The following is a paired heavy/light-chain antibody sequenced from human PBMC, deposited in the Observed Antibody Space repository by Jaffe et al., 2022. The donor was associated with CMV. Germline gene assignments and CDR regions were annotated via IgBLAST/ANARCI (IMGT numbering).Light chain of an antibody. CDR1: QGISTW. CDR2: AAS. CDR3: QQANNFPRT. V-gene: IGKV1-12*01. J-gene: IGKJ1*01. Sequence: DIQMTQSPSSVSASVGDRVTITCRASQGISTWLAWYQQKPGKAPKLLIYAASSLQSGVPSRFSGSGSGTDFTLTISTLQPEDFATYFCQQANNFPRTFGQGTKVEIK.
Heavy chain of an antibody. CDR1: GASISNYS. D-gene: IGHD6-19*01. CDR3: ARQGSGGRAFDI. CDR2: IYSSGSA. V-gene: IGHV4-59*08. Sequence: QVQLQESGPGLVKPSETLSLTCTVSGASISNYSWSWVRQPPGKGLEWIGYIYSSGSANRNPSLKSRVTISLDTSKNQVSLKLSSVTAADTAVFYCARQGSGGRAFDIWGRGTMVTVSS. J-gene: IGHJ3*02.